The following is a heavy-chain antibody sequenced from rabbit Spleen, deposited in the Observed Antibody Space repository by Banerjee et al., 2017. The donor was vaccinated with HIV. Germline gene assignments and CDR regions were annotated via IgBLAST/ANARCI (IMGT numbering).Heavy chain of an antibody. CDR3: ARDTGSSFSSYGMDL. V-gene: IGHV1S40*01. Sequence: QSLEESGGDLVKPGASLTLTCTASGVSFSSGYDMSWVRQAPGKGLEWIAAIYAGSTGNTYYASWAKGRFTISKTSSTTVTLQMTSLTAADTATYFCARDTGSSFSSYGMDLWGQGTLVTVS. CDR1: GVSFSSGYD. D-gene: IGHD8-1*01. J-gene: IGHJ6*01. CDR2: IYAGSTGNT.